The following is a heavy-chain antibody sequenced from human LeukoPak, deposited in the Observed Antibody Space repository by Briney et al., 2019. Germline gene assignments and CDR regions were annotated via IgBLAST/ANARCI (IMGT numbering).Heavy chain of an antibody. Sequence: SETLSLTCTVSGGSINNYFWSWIRQPPGKGLEWIGEINHSGSTNYNPSLKSRVTISVDTSKNQFSLKLSSVTAADTAVYYCARLREEILSLRGDFDLWGRGTLVTVSS. D-gene: IGHD3-10*01. J-gene: IGHJ2*01. CDR2: INHSGST. V-gene: IGHV4-34*01. CDR1: GGSINNYF. CDR3: ARLREEILSLRGDFDL.